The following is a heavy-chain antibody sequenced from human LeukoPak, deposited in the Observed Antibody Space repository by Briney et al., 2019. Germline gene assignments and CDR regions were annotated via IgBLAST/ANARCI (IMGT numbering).Heavy chain of an antibody. V-gene: IGHV4-39*07. CDR3: ASLPRLWLLPKAQLRGY. CDR1: GGSISSSSYY. CDR2: VYYSGST. D-gene: IGHD5-18*01. Sequence: SETLSLTCTVSGGSISSSSYYWGWIRQPPGKGLEWIGNVYYSGSTYYNPSLKSRVTISVDTSKNQFSLKLSSVTAADTAVYYCASLPRLWLLPKAQLRGYWGQGTLVTVSS. J-gene: IGHJ4*02.